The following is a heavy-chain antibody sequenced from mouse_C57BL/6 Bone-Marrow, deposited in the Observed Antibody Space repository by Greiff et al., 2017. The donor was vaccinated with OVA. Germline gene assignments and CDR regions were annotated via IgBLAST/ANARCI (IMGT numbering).Heavy chain of an antibody. V-gene: IGHV1-42*01. CDR2: INPSTGGT. CDR1: GYSFTGYY. Sequence: EVHLVESGPELVKPGASVKISCKASGYSFTGYYMNWVKQSPEKSLEWIGEINPSTGGTTYNQKFKAKATLTVDKSSSTAYMQLKSLTSEDSAVYYCARCHYYGSSYAMDYWGQGTSVTVSS. CDR3: ARCHYYGSSYAMDY. J-gene: IGHJ4*01. D-gene: IGHD1-1*01.